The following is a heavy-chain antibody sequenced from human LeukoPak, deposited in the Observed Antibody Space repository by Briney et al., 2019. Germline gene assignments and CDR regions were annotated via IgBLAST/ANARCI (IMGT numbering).Heavy chain of an antibody. CDR2: IKQDGSEK. D-gene: IGHD1-14*01. CDR1: GFTFSSYW. Sequence: PGGSLRLSCAASGFTFSSYWMSWVRQAPGKGLEWVANIKQDGSEKYYVDSVKGRFTTSRDNAKNSLYLQMNSLRAEDTAVYYCATGTYLDYFDYWGQGTLVTVSS. J-gene: IGHJ4*02. CDR3: ATGTYLDYFDY. V-gene: IGHV3-7*01.